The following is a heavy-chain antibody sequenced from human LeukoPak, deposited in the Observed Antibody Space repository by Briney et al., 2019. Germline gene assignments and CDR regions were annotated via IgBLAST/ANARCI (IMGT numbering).Heavy chain of an antibody. J-gene: IGHJ4*02. Sequence: GGSLRLSCAASGFTVSSNYMSWVRQAPGKGLEWVSTVSGNGGSTYYADSVKGRFTISRDNSKNTLFLQMNTVRAEDTAVYYCAKSKVGTDSFDYWGQGTLVTVSS. V-gene: IGHV3-23*01. CDR2: VSGNGGST. CDR3: AKSKVGTDSFDY. CDR1: GFTVSSNY. D-gene: IGHD1-26*01.